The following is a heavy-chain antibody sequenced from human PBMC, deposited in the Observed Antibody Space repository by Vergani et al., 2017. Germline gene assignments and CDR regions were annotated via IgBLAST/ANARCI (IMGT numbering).Heavy chain of an antibody. CDR3: AKEGGGYCSGGTCYPEY. Sequence: QVQLVESGGGVVQPGKSLSLSCETSGFIFSDYVMHWVRQAPGKGLEWVAGIWHDGSNEKYVDSVQGRFTISRDNSKNTLYLEMESLRVEDTAVYYCAKEGGGYCSGGTCYPEYWGQGTLVIVSS. J-gene: IGHJ4*02. CDR2: IWHDGSNE. V-gene: IGHV3-33*03. CDR1: GFIFSDYV. D-gene: IGHD2-15*01.